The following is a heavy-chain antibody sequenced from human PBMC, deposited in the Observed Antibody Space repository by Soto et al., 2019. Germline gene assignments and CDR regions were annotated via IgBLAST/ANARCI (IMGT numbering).Heavy chain of an antibody. CDR1: GFTFSSYA. J-gene: IGHJ5*02. V-gene: IGHV3-30-3*01. CDR3: ARGFRCSSTSCYYTGVFDP. Sequence: GGSLRLSCAASGFTFSSYAMHWVRQAPGKGLEWVAVISYDGSNKYYADSVKGRFTISRDNSKNTLYLQMNSLRAEDTAVYYCARGFRCSSTSCYYTGVFDPWGQGTLVTVSS. CDR2: ISYDGSNK. D-gene: IGHD2-2*01.